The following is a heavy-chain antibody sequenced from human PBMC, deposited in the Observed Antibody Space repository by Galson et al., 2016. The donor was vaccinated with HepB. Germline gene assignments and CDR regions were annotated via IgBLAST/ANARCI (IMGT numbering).Heavy chain of an antibody. CDR3: ARDLRDSSGPVGPTYHFDY. D-gene: IGHD6-19*01. J-gene: IGHJ4*01. Sequence: QSGAEVKQPGESLKISCKASGYIFTGYYIHWVRQAPGQGLEWMGWINPKTGGRDYAQKFQGRVTMTRDTSISTAYMELSRLRSDDTAVYYCARDLRDSSGPVGPTYHFDYWGQGTLVTVSS. CDR1: GYIFTGYY. V-gene: IGHV1-2*02. CDR2: INPKTGGR.